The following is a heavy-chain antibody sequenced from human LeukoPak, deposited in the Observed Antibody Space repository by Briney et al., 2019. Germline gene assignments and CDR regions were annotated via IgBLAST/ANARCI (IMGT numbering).Heavy chain of an antibody. J-gene: IGHJ4*02. CDR1: GGSIGSYY. D-gene: IGHD5-24*01. CDR2: IYNSGNT. V-gene: IGHV4-59*01. CDR3: ARPSRDGYRYTFDY. Sequence: PSETLSLTCTVSGGSIGSYYWSWIWQPPGKGLEWIGYIYNSGNTNYSHSLKSRVSISVDTPKNQFSLKLSSVTAADTAVYYCARPSRDGYRYTFDYFGQGMLASLSS.